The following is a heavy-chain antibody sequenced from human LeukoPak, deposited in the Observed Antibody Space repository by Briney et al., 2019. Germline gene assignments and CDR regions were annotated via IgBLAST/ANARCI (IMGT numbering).Heavy chain of an antibody. CDR1: GGSISSGSYY. J-gene: IGHJ4*02. D-gene: IGHD3-3*01. V-gene: IGHV4-61*02. CDR3: ARGDGRFLEWSSGNYFDY. CDR2: IYTSGST. Sequence: PSETLSLTCTVSGGSISSGSYYWSWIRQPAGKGLEWIGRIYTSGSTNYNPSLKSRVTLSVDTSKNQFSLKLSSVTAADTAVYYCARGDGRFLEWSSGNYFDYWGQGTLVTVSS.